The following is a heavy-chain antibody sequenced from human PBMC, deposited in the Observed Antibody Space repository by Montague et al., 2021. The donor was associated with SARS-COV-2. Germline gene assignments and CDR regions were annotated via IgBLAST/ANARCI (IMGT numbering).Heavy chain of an antibody. CDR2: ISSSSSYI. J-gene: IGHJ4*02. D-gene: IGHD3-9*01. CDR1: GFTFSSYS. V-gene: IGHV3-21*01. Sequence: LSSSASGFTFSSYSMNWVRQAPGKGLEWVSSISSSSSYIYYADSVKGRFTISRDNAKNSLYLQMNSLRAEDTAVYYCARDPHYDILTGYYSYWGQGTLVTVSS. CDR3: ARDPHYDILTGYYSY.